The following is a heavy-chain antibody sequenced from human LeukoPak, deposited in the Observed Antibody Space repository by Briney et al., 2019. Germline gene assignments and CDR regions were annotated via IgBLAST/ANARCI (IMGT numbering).Heavy chain of an antibody. CDR1: GGTFSSYA. D-gene: IGHD3-16*02. CDR2: INPNSGGT. Sequence: ASVKVSCKASGGTFSSYAISWVRQAPGQGLEWMGWINPNSGGTNYAQKFQGWVTMTRDTSISTAYMELSRLRSDDTAVYYCARGMLRLGELSLVDYWGQGTLVTVSS. CDR3: ARGMLRLGELSLVDY. V-gene: IGHV1-2*04. J-gene: IGHJ4*02.